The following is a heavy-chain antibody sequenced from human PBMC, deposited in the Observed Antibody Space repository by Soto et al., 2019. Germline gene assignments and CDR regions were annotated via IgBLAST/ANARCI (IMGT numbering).Heavy chain of an antibody. J-gene: IGHJ4*02. D-gene: IGHD6-19*01. CDR2: ISGSGGST. CDR3: AKEGPPGSSGWYYFDY. V-gene: IGHV3-23*01. CDR1: GFTFSSYA. Sequence: GGSLRLSCAASGFTFSSYAMSWVRQAPGKGLEWVSAISGSGGSTYYADSVKGRFTISRDNSKNTLYLQMNSLRAEDTAVYYCAKEGPPGSSGWYYFDYWGQGTLVTVPQ.